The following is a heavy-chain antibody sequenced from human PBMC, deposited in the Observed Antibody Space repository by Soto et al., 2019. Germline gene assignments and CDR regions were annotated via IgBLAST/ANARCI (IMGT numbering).Heavy chain of an antibody. J-gene: IGHJ4*02. CDR3: TTVTIAAAGNVVGLIDY. CDR1: GFTFSNAW. CDR2: IKSKTDGGTT. V-gene: IGHV3-15*01. D-gene: IGHD6-13*01. Sequence: GSLRLSCAASGFTFSNAWMSWVRQAPGNGLEWVGRIKSKTDGGTTDYAAPVKGRFTISRDDSKNTLYLQMNSLKTEDTAVYYCTTVTIAAAGNVVGLIDYWGQGTLVTVSS.